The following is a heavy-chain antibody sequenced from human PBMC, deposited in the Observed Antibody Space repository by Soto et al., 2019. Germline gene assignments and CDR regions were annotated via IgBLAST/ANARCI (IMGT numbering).Heavy chain of an antibody. CDR2: INGYNGNT. D-gene: IGHD6-13*01. J-gene: IGHJ4*02. CDR1: GYIFSNFG. CDR3: SRGSSHVDFDH. Sequence: ASVKVSCKASGYIFSNFGVNWVRQAPGQGLEWMGWINGYNGNTNYAHKVQSRVTMTTDTSTSTVYMELRSLTSDDTAVYFWSRGSSHVDFDHWGQGTLVTVSS. V-gene: IGHV1-18*01.